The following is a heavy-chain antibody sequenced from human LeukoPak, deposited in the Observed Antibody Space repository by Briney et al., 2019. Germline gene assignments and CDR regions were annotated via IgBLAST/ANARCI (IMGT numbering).Heavy chain of an antibody. V-gene: IGHV4-34*01. J-gene: IGHJ4*02. CDR2: INHSGST. Sequence: GSLRLSCAASGFTFSSYSMNWVRQPPGKGLEWIGEINHSGSTNYNPSLKSRVTISVDTSKNQFSLKLSSVTAADTAVYYCARGATGTYCSSTSCYAGVDYWGQGTLVTVSS. CDR1: GFTFSSYS. D-gene: IGHD2-2*01. CDR3: ARGATGTYCSSTSCYAGVDY.